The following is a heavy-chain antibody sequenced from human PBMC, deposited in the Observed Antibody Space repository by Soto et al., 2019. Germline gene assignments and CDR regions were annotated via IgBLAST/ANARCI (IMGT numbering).Heavy chain of an antibody. CDR1: GGTFSSYA. Sequence: SVKVSCKASGGTFSSYAISWVRQAPGQGLEWMGGIIPIFGTANYAQKFQGRVTITADESTSTAYMELSSLRSEDTAVYYCASHPRTGYSGYDSFDFDIWGQGTIVTFSS. CDR2: IIPIFGTA. V-gene: IGHV1-69*13. D-gene: IGHD5-12*01. J-gene: IGHJ3*02. CDR3: ASHPRTGYSGYDSFDFDI.